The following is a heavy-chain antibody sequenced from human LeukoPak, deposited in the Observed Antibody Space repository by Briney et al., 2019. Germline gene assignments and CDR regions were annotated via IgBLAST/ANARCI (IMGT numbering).Heavy chain of an antibody. Sequence: GGSLRLSCAASGFTFSSYGMHWVRQAPGKGLEWVAVIWYDGSNKYYADSVKGRFTISRDNSKNTLYLQMNSLRAEDTAVYYCARTLNYYDSSGYYAGPDAFDIWGQGTMATVSS. CDR3: ARTLNYYDSSGYYAGPDAFDI. D-gene: IGHD3-22*01. J-gene: IGHJ3*02. CDR2: IWYDGSNK. V-gene: IGHV3-33*01. CDR1: GFTFSSYG.